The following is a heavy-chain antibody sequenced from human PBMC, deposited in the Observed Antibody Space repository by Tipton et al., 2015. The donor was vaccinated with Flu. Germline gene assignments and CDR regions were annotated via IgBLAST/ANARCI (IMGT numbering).Heavy chain of an antibody. Sequence: TLSLTCTVSGGSISSSSYYWGWIRQPPGKGLEWIGSIYYSGGTYYNPSLKIRVTLSVDTSKNQFSLTLSFVTAADTAVYYCATPLHTAMVTYYFDYWGQGTLVTVSS. D-gene: IGHD5-18*01. CDR2: IYYSGGT. CDR1: GGSISSSSYY. CDR3: ATPLHTAMVTYYFDY. J-gene: IGHJ4*02. V-gene: IGHV4-39*01.